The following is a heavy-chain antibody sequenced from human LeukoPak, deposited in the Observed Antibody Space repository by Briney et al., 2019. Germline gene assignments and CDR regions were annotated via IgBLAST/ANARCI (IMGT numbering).Heavy chain of an antibody. V-gene: IGHV3-23*01. Sequence: GGSLRLSCAASGFTFSSYAMSWVRQAPGKGLEWVSAISGSGGSTYYADSVKGRFTISKDNSKNTLYLQMNSLRAEDTAVYYCAKDRGYCSSTSCLNDAFDIWGQGTMVTVSS. D-gene: IGHD2-2*01. CDR2: ISGSGGST. CDR3: AKDRGYCSSTSCLNDAFDI. J-gene: IGHJ3*02. CDR1: GFTFSSYA.